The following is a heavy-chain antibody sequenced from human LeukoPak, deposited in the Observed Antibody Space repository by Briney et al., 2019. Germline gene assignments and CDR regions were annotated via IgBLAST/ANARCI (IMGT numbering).Heavy chain of an antibody. J-gene: IGHJ3*01. Sequence: SETLSLTCTVSGASISSYYWSWIRQPPGKGLEWIGFPSYTGSTNYNPSLRSRATMSVDTSRTQFSLKRTSVTAANTAVYYWARAPSGGIPRVAYDAFDFWGQGTMVTASS. CDR1: GASISSYY. CDR3: ARAPSGGIPRVAYDAFDF. D-gene: IGHD2-8*02. CDR2: PSYTGST. V-gene: IGHV4-59*01.